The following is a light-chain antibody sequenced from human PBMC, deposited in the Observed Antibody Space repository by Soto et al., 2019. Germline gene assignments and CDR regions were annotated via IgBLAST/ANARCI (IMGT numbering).Light chain of an antibody. CDR2: PAS. Sequence: IQMTQSPSSVYASVGDRVTITGRASQGISNWLAWYQQKPGKAPKPLIYPASLLQSGVPSRFSGSGSGTDFTLAMSCLQPEDFATYYCQQANSFPLTFGPGTKVHIK. J-gene: IGKJ3*01. V-gene: IGKV1-12*01. CDR3: QQANSFPLT. CDR1: QGISNW.